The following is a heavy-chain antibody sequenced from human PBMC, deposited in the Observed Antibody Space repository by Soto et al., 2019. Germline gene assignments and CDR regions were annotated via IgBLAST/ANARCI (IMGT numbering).Heavy chain of an antibody. CDR3: ASYSSSSRWFDP. J-gene: IGHJ5*02. Sequence: SETLSITCTVSGGSISSGNSYWSWIRQHPGKGLEWIGYIHYSGSTYYNPSLKSRVTISVDTSKNQFSLKLSSVTAADTAVYYCASYSSSSRWFDPWGRGTLVTVSS. V-gene: IGHV4-31*03. CDR1: GGSISSGNSY. CDR2: IHYSGST. D-gene: IGHD6-6*01.